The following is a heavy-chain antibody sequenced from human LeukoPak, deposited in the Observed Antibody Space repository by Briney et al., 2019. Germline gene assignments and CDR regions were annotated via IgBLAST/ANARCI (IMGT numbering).Heavy chain of an antibody. CDR3: ARDGEPRYWGSGYYYGMDV. CDR2: LSDSGGKT. Sequence: GGSLRLSCAASGFVFSSYAMSWVRQAPGKGLEWVSTLSDSGGKTYYADSVKGRITISRDNSKNTLSLQMNSLRADDTAVYYCARDGEPRYWGSGYYYGMDVWGQGASATVSS. J-gene: IGHJ6*02. V-gene: IGHV3-23*01. D-gene: IGHD7-27*01. CDR1: GFVFSSYA.